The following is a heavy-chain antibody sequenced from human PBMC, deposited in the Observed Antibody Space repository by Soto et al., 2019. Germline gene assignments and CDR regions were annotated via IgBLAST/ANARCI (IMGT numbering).Heavy chain of an antibody. CDR2: VNPNTGGT. D-gene: IGHD6-6*01. Sequence: QVQLVQSGAGVKKPGASVKVSCKASGYTFTGSYMHWVRQAPGQGLEWMGWVNPNTGGTNYAQKFQGRVTMTRDTSISTAYMELSRLRSDDTAVFYCARGGYSSSSPSDSWGQGTLVTVSS. CDR1: GYTFTGSY. CDR3: ARGGYSSSSPSDS. V-gene: IGHV1-2*02. J-gene: IGHJ4*02.